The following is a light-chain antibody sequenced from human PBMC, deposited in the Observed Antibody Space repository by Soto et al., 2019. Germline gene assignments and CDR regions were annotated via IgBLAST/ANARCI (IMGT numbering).Light chain of an antibody. CDR3: QSYDSSLSGVV. Sequence: QAVVTQPPSVSGAPGQRVTISCTGSSSNIGAGYDVLWYQHLPGTAPKLLIYGNSNRPSGVPDRFSGSKSGTSASLAITGLQAEDEADYYCQSYDSSLSGVVFGGGTKLTVL. CDR2: GNS. J-gene: IGLJ2*01. V-gene: IGLV1-40*01. CDR1: SSNIGAGYD.